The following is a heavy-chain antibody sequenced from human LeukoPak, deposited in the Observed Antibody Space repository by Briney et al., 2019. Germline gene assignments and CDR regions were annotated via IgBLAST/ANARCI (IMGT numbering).Heavy chain of an antibody. Sequence: EASVKVSCKASGYTFTVYYMHWVRQASGQGLEYMGWINPNSGGTNYAQKFQGRVTMTRDTSITTAYMELSRLTSDDTAVYYCARQRRSSGWPNDYWGQGTLVTVSS. CDR3: ARQRRSSGWPNDY. CDR2: INPNSGGT. V-gene: IGHV1-2*02. CDR1: GYTFTVYY. J-gene: IGHJ4*02. D-gene: IGHD6-19*01.